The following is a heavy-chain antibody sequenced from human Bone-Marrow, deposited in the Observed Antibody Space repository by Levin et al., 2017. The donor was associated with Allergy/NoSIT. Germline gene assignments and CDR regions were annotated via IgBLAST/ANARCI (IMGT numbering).Heavy chain of an antibody. CDR3: ARGIVVVPAARGVHFDY. D-gene: IGHD2-2*01. Sequence: ASVKVSCKASGYTFTSYYMHWVRQAPGQGLEWMGIINPSGGSTSYAQKFQGRVTMTRDTSTSTVYMELSSLRSEDTAVYYCARGIVVVPAARGVHFDYWGQGTLVTVSS. CDR1: GYTFTSYY. J-gene: IGHJ4*02. CDR2: INPSGGST. V-gene: IGHV1-46*01.